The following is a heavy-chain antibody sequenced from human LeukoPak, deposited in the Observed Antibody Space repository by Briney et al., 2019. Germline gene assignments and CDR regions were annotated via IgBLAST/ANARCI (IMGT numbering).Heavy chain of an antibody. CDR2: INPSGSSA. D-gene: IGHD1-26*01. J-gene: IGHJ5*02. V-gene: IGHV1-46*01. CDR3: ARDNSVGETAWWFDP. Sequence: ASVKVSCTASGYSFTSYYMHWVRQAPGQGLEWMGVINPSGSSAAYAQKFQGRLTMTRDMFTSTDYMELTSLTSDDPAVYYCARDNSVGETAWWFDPWGQGTLVTVSS. CDR1: GYSFTSYY.